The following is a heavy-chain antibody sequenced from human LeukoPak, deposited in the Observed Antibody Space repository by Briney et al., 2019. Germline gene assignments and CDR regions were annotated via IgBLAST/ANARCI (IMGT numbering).Heavy chain of an antibody. CDR2: INPKSGGT. V-gene: IGHV1-2*02. D-gene: IGHD7-27*01. Sequence: ASVKVSCKASRYTFTGYFMHWVRQAPGQGLEWMGWINPKSGGTNYAQKFQGSVSITRDTSISTAYMELMRLRSDDAAVYYSARDISGYWGQGTLVTVSS. J-gene: IGHJ4*02. CDR3: ARDISGY. CDR1: RYTFTGYF.